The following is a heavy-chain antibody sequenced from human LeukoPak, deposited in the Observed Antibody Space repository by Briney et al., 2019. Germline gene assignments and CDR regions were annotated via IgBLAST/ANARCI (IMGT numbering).Heavy chain of an antibody. CDR2: IKQDGSEK. J-gene: IGHJ4*02. CDR3: ARWGLGPSFDY. V-gene: IGHV3-7*01. CDR1: GFTFSSYW. Sequence: GGSLRLSCAASGFTFSSYWMSWVRQVPGKGLEWVANIKQDGSEKYYVDSVKGRFTISRDNAKNSLYLQMNSLRAEDTAVYYCARWGLGPSFDYWGQGTLVTASS. D-gene: IGHD1-26*01.